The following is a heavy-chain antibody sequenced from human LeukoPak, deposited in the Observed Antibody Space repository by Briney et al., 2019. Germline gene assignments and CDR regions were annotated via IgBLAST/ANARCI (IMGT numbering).Heavy chain of an antibody. CDR3: ARDRGYSSFDP. Sequence: EGSLRLSCAASGFTLSTYWMHWVRQAPGKGLVWVSRINNDGSTPSYADSVKGRFTISRDNAKNTLYLQMSSLRVEDTAMYYCARDRGYSSFDPWGQGTLVTVSS. CDR1: GFTLSTYW. CDR2: INNDGSTP. V-gene: IGHV3-74*01. J-gene: IGHJ5*02.